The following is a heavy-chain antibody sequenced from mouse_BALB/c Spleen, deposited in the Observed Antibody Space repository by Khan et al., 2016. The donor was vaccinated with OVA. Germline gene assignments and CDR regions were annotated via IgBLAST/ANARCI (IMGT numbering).Heavy chain of an antibody. V-gene: IGHV3-2*02. D-gene: IGHD1-1*01. CDR1: GYSITSNYA. CDR2: ISSSGTT. Sequence: EVKLEVSGPGLVKPSQSLSLTCTVTGYSITSNYAWNWIRQFPGNKLEWMGYISSSGTTSYNPSLKSRISITRDTSKNQFFLQLNSVTTEDTATYYCARGNYYGYAMDYWGQGTSVTVSS. J-gene: IGHJ4*01. CDR3: ARGNYYGYAMDY.